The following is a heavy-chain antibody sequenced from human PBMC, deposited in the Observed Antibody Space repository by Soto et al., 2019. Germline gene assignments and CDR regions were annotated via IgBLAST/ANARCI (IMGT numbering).Heavy chain of an antibody. J-gene: IGHJ4*02. CDR1: GYTFTGYY. D-gene: IGHD3-10*01. CDR2: INPNSGGT. V-gene: IGHV1-2*04. Sequence: ASVKVSCKASGYTFTGYYMHWVRQAPGQGLEWMGWINPNSGGTNYAQKFQGWVTMTRDTSISTAYMELSRLRSDDTAVYYCAGGSPNVMVALDYFDYWGQGTLVTVSS. CDR3: AGGSPNVMVALDYFDY.